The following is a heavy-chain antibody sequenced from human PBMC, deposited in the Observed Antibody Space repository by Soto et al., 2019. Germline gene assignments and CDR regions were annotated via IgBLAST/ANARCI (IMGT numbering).Heavy chain of an antibody. CDR1: GFTFDDYA. CDR2: ISWNSGSK. D-gene: IGHD6-6*01. CDR3: AKDKGVITARPYFDL. J-gene: IGHJ2*01. V-gene: IGHV3-9*01. Sequence: EVQLVESGGGLVQPGRSLRLSCAASGFTFDDYAMHWVRQAPGKGLEWVSGISWNSGSKVYADSVKGRFTISRDNAKNSLYEQMNRRRAEDTALYYGAKDKGVITARPYFDLWGSGTLVTVSS.